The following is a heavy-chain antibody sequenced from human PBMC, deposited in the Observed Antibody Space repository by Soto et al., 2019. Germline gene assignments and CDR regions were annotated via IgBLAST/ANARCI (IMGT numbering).Heavy chain of an antibody. Sequence: GGSLRLSCAASGFTFSSYSMNWVRQAPGKGLEWVSSISSSSSYIYYADSVKGRFTISRDNAKNSLYLQMNSLRAEDTAVYYCARVLVGPAAKGYYYYGMDVWGQGTTVTVSS. D-gene: IGHD2-2*01. V-gene: IGHV3-21*01. CDR3: ARVLVGPAAKGYYYYGMDV. CDR2: ISSSSSYI. J-gene: IGHJ6*02. CDR1: GFTFSSYS.